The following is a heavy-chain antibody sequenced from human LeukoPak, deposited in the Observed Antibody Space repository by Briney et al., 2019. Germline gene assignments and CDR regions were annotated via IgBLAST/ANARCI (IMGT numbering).Heavy chain of an antibody. Sequence: GGSLRLSCAASGFTFDDYGMSWVRQAPGKGLEWVSGINWNGGSTGYADSVKGRFTISRDNAKNSLCLQMNSLRAEDTALYYCARFLGGGSYTSVDYWGQGTLVTVSS. V-gene: IGHV3-20*04. CDR3: ARFLGGGSYTSVDY. CDR1: GFTFDDYG. CDR2: INWNGGST. J-gene: IGHJ4*02. D-gene: IGHD1-26*01.